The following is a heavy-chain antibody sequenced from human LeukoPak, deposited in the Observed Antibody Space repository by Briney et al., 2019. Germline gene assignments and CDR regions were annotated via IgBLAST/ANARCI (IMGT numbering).Heavy chain of an antibody. J-gene: IGHJ3*02. CDR3: ARDFPDYGNDAFDI. Sequence: PSETLSLTCTVSGVSFSSDYWTWIRQPPGKGLEWIGYIYYDGSGNYNPSLKSRVTISVDTSKNQFSLRLSSVTAADTAVYYCARDFPDYGNDAFDIWGQGTMVTVSS. V-gene: IGHV4-59*01. D-gene: IGHD4-17*01. CDR2: IYYDGSG. CDR1: GVSFSSDY.